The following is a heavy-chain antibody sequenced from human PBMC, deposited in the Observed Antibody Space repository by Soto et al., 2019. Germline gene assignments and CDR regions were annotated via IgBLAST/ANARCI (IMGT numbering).Heavy chain of an antibody. Sequence: SETLSLTCTVSGGSISSSSYYWGWIRQPPGKGLEWIGSIYYSGSTYYNPSLKSRVTISVDTSKNQFSLKLSSVTAADTAVYYCARHRLAAAPDYWGQGTLVTVS. D-gene: IGHD6-13*01. J-gene: IGHJ4*02. CDR2: IYYSGST. CDR3: ARHRLAAAPDY. CDR1: GGSISSSSYY. V-gene: IGHV4-39*01.